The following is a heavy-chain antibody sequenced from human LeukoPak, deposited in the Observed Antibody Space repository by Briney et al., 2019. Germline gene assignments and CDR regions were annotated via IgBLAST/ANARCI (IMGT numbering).Heavy chain of an antibody. CDR1: VGSISSSSYY. Sequence: PSETLSLTCTVSVGSISSSSYYWGWIRQPPGKGLEWIGSIYYSGSTYYNPSLKSRVTISVDTSKNQFSLKLSSVTAADTAVYYCARRSDYYDSSGTDYWGQGTLVTVSS. CDR2: IYYSGST. D-gene: IGHD3-22*01. J-gene: IGHJ4*02. CDR3: ARRSDYYDSSGTDY. V-gene: IGHV4-39*01.